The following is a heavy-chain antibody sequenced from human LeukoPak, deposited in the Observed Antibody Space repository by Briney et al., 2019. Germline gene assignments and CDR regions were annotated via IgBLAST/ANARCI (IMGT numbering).Heavy chain of an antibody. CDR1: GFTFSTYE. Sequence: GGSLRLSCAASGFTFSTYEMNWVRQAPGKGLEWVSYISSSGNTIYYTDSVKGRFTISRDSAKNSLYLQMNSLKTEDTAVYSCTTVTVCTGSSCPGAFDYWGQGTLVTVSS. V-gene: IGHV3-48*03. J-gene: IGHJ4*02. D-gene: IGHD2-15*01. CDR3: TTVTVCTGSSCPGAFDY. CDR2: ISSSGNTI.